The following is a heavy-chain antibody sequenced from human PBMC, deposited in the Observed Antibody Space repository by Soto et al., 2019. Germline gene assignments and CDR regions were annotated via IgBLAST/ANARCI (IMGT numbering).Heavy chain of an antibody. CDR1: GAPISTYF. CDR2: MYHSGNS. CDR3: ARAGGRHWYFDL. J-gene: IGHJ2*01. D-gene: IGHD3-16*01. Sequence: QVQLQESGPGLVKPSETLSLTCTVSGAPISTYFWNWIRQPPGKGLEWIGYMYHSGNSNYNPSHKSRVTISIDPSKNQFSLRLSSVTAADTAVYYCARAGGRHWYFDLWGRGTLVTVSS. V-gene: IGHV4-59*01.